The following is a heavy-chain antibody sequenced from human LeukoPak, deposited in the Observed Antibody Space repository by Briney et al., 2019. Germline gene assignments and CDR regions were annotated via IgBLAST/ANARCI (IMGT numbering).Heavy chain of an antibody. V-gene: IGHV3-48*01. Sequence: GGSLRLSCAASGFTFSSYSMNWVRQAPGKGLEWVSYISSSSSTIYYADSVKGRFTISRDNAKNSLYLQMNSLRAEDTAVYYCARESSHISGAFDIWGQGTMVTVSS. CDR3: ARESSHISGAFDI. J-gene: IGHJ3*02. D-gene: IGHD6-6*01. CDR1: GFTFSSYS. CDR2: ISSSSSTI.